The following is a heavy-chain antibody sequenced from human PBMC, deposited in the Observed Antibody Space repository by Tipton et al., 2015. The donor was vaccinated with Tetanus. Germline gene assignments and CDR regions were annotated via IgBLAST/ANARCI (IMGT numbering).Heavy chain of an antibody. Sequence: QLVQSGAEVKKPGSSVKVSCKASGGTFSSYAISWVRQAPGRGLEWMGGIIPIFGTANYAQKFQGRVTITADESTSTAYMELRSLSSEDTAVYYCARWRKDSSSPSGYYSYFGIDAWGQGAPLTVSS. V-gene: IGHV1-69*01. CDR2: IIPIFGTA. J-gene: IGHJ6*02. CDR1: GGTFSSYA. D-gene: IGHD6-6*01. CDR3: ARWRKDSSSPSGYYSYFGIDA.